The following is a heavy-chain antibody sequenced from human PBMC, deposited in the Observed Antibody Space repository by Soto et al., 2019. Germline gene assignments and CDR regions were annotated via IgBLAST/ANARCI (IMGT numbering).Heavy chain of an antibody. CDR1: GFTFSSYG. V-gene: IGHV3-30*18. CDR2: ISYDGSKK. CDR3: AKDRVGGHCIGIGCYGMGV. D-gene: IGHD2-15*01. J-gene: IGHJ6*02. Sequence: QVQLVESGGGVVQPGRSLRLSCAASGFTFSSYGMHWVRQAPGKGLEWVAVISYDGSKKYYADSVRGRFTISRDNSKNTLDLQVDSLRAEDTAVYYCAKDRVGGHCIGIGCYGMGVWGQGTTVTVSS.